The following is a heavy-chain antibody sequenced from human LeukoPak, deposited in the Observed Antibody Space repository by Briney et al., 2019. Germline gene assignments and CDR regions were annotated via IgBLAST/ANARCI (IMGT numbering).Heavy chain of an antibody. CDR3: ARDLGPYYYGSGSYFDY. Sequence: PSETLSLTCAVYGGSFSGYHWSWIRQPPGKGLEWIGYIYYSGSTNYNPSLKSRVTISVDTSKNQFSLKLSSVTAADTAVYYCARDLGPYYYGSGSYFDYWGQGTLVTVSS. CDR1: GGSFSGYH. D-gene: IGHD3-10*01. V-gene: IGHV4-59*01. J-gene: IGHJ4*02. CDR2: IYYSGST.